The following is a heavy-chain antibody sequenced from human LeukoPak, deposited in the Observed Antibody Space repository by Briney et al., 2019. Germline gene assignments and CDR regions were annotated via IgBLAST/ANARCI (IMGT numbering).Heavy chain of an antibody. J-gene: IGHJ4*02. V-gene: IGHV3-33*06. CDR3: AKGTFGGVIVVSAYYFDY. D-gene: IGHD3-16*02. Sequence: GGSLRLSCAASGFTFASFGMHWVRQAPGKGLEWVAVIWYDGSDKYYADSVKGRFTISRDNSKNTLYLQMNSLRAEDTAVYYCAKGTFGGVIVVSAYYFDYWGQGTLVTVSS. CDR2: IWYDGSDK. CDR1: GFTFASFG.